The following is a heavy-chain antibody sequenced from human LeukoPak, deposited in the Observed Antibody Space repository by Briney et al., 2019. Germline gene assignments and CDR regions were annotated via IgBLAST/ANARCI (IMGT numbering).Heavy chain of an antibody. CDR2: INHSGST. CDR3: ARTPRWGPYYYYMDV. Sequence: PSETLSLTCAVYGGSFSGYYWSWIRQPPGKGLEWIGEINHSGSTNYNPSLKSRVTISVDTSKNQFSLKLSSVTAADTAVYYCARTPRWGPYYYYMDVWGKGTTVTISS. J-gene: IGHJ6*03. CDR1: GGSFSGYY. V-gene: IGHV4-34*01. D-gene: IGHD4-23*01.